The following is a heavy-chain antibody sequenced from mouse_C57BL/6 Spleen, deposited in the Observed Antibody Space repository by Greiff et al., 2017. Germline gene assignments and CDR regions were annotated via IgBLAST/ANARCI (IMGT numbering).Heavy chain of an antibody. V-gene: IGHV1-55*01. CDR2: IYPGSGST. CDR1: GYTFTSYW. J-gene: IGHJ2*01. Sequence: QVQLQQPGAELVKPGASVKMSCKASGYTFTSYWITWVKQRPGQGLEWIGDIYPGSGSTNYNEKFKSKATLTVDTSSSTAYMQLSSLTSEDSAVYYCARAPYYYGSSPSYFDDWGQGTTLTVSS. CDR3: ARAPYYYGSSPSYFDD. D-gene: IGHD1-1*01.